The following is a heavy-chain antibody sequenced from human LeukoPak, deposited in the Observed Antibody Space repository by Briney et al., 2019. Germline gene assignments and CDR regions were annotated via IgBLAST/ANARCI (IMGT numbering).Heavy chain of an antibody. CDR3: ARGVTIFGVVIKNYYMDV. CDR2: IKQDGSEK. Sequence: GGSLRLSCAASGFTFSNYAMSWVRQAPGKGLEWVANIKQDGSEKYYVDSVKGRFTISRDNAKNSLYLQMNSLRAEDTAVYYCARGVTIFGVVIKNYYMDVWGKGTTVTVSS. J-gene: IGHJ6*03. V-gene: IGHV3-7*01. CDR1: GFTFSNYA. D-gene: IGHD3-3*01.